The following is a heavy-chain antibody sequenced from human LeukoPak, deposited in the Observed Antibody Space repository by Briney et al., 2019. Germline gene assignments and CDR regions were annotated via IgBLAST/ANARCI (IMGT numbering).Heavy chain of an antibody. CDR1: GDSISSYY. CDR2: IYYSGST. Sequence: SETLSLTCTVSGDSISSYYWSWIRQHPGKGLEWIGYIYYSGSTYYNPSLKSRVTISVDTSKNQFSLKLSSVTAADTAVYYCARSITPNWFDPWGQGTLVTVSS. CDR3: ARSITPNWFDP. J-gene: IGHJ5*02. V-gene: IGHV4-59*06. D-gene: IGHD1-14*01.